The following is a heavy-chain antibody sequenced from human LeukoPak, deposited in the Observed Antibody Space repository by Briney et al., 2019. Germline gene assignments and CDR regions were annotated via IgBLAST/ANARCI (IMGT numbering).Heavy chain of an antibody. CDR1: GFTFSNYN. V-gene: IGHV3-23*01. CDR3: AKIIIGSTWQLDH. D-gene: IGHD6-13*01. Sequence: GESLRLSCAASGFTFSNYNMNWVRQAPGKGLEWVSGISGSGGRTYYADSVKGRLTISRDNSKNTLYLQMSSLRVEDTAVYYCAKIIIGSTWQLDHWGQGTLVTVSS. J-gene: IGHJ4*02. CDR2: ISGSGGRT.